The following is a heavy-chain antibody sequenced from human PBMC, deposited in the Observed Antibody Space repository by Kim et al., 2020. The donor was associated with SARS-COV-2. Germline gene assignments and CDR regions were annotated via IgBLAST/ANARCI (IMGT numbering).Heavy chain of an antibody. CDR3: ARSGITMIMLDY. V-gene: IGHV1-46*01. D-gene: IGHD3-22*01. Sequence: SYAQKFQSRVTMTRDTSTSTVYMELSSLRSEDTAVYYCARSGITMIMLDYWGQGTLVTVSS. J-gene: IGHJ4*02.